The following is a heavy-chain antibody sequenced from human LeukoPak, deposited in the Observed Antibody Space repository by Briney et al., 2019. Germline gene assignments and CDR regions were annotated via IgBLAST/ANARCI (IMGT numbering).Heavy chain of an antibody. CDR2: VDPEDGET. J-gene: IGHJ5*02. CDR3: ASARIAAGLNWFDP. V-gene: IGHV1-69-2*01. CDR1: GHTFTHYY. D-gene: IGHD6-13*01. Sequence: ASVKLSCKVSGHTFTHYYMHWVPQSPGKRLEWMGLVDPEDGETIYAEKFQGRVTITADTSTDTDYMEPSSLRSEDTAVYYCASARIAAGLNWFDPWGQGTLVTVSS.